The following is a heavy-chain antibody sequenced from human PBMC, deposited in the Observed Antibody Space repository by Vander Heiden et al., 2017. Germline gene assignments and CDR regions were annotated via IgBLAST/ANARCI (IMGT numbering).Heavy chain of an antibody. D-gene: IGHD3-22*01. CDR2: IYWDDVK. J-gene: IGHJ4*02. Sequence: QITLKESGPTLVKPTQTLTLTCTLSGLSLSTSGVGVGWIRQPPGKALEWLALIYWDDVKGYSPSLKSRLTITKDTSKNQVALAMTNMDPVDTATYYCVYRQRLYDSSGYYIDYWGQGTLVTVSS. CDR1: GLSLSTSGVG. V-gene: IGHV2-5*02. CDR3: VYRQRLYDSSGYYIDY.